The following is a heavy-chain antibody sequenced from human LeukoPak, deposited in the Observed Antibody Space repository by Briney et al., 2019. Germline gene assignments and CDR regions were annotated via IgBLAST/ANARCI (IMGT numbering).Heavy chain of an antibody. CDR3: ARAPLPPIAMVRGVTSGWFDP. V-gene: IGHV1-69*04. CDR1: GGTFSSYA. J-gene: IGHJ5*02. CDR2: IIPILGIA. D-gene: IGHD3-10*01. Sequence: ASVKVSCKASGGTFSSYAISWVRQAPGQGLEWMGRIIPILGIADYAQKFQGRVTITADKSTSTAYMELSSLRSEDTAVYYCARAPLPPIAMVRGVTSGWFDPWGQGTLVTVSS.